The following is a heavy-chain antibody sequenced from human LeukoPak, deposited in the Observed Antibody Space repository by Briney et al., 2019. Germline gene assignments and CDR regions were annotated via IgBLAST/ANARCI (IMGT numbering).Heavy chain of an antibody. CDR3: ARVPYCSSTSCYTWGIWFDP. J-gene: IGHJ5*02. V-gene: IGHV1-69*13. D-gene: IGHD2-2*02. CDR2: IIPIFGTA. Sequence: SVKVSCKASGGTFSSYAISWVRQAPGQGLEWMGGIIPIFGTANYAQKFQGRVTITADESTSTAYMELSSLRSEDTAVYYCARVPYCSSTSCYTWGIWFDPWGQGTLVTVSS. CDR1: GGTFSSYA.